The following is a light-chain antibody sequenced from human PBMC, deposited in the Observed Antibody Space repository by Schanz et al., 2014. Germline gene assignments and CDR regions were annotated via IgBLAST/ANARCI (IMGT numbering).Light chain of an antibody. J-gene: IGKJ2*01. Sequence: EIVLTQSPGTLSLSPGERATLSCRASQSVSSNYLAWYQQKPGQAPRLLIYDASNRATGIPARFSGSGSGTDFTLTISSLEPEDFAVYYCQQYGSSFYTFGQGTKLEIK. CDR1: QSVSSNY. CDR2: DAS. V-gene: IGKV3-20*01. CDR3: QQYGSSFYT.